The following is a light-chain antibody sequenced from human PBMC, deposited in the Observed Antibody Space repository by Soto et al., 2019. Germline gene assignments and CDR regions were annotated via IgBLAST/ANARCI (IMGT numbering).Light chain of an antibody. J-gene: IGKJ5*01. CDR1: QSVSSSY. Sequence: EIVLTQSPGTLSLSPGERATLSCRASQSVSSSYLAWYQQKPGQAPRLLIYGASSRATGSPYRFSGSGSGPDFTLTISSLEPEDFAVYYCQQYGISPPITLGQGTRLEIK. CDR2: GAS. CDR3: QQYGISPPIT. V-gene: IGKV3-20*01.